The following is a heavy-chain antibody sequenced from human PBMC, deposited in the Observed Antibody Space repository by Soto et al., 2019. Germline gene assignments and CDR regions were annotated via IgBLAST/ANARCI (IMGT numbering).Heavy chain of an antibody. CDR3: AGDGIAAAGTSWFDP. Sequence: QVQLVQSGAEEKKTGSSVKVSCKASGYTFTSHAMHWVRQAPGQRLEWMGWINAGNGNTKYSKKFQGRVTITTDTSASTGYKELLSLRSEDTAVYYCAGDGIAAAGTSWFDPWGQGTLVTVSS. D-gene: IGHD6-13*01. V-gene: IGHV1-3*05. CDR1: GYTFTSHA. CDR2: INAGNGNT. J-gene: IGHJ5*02.